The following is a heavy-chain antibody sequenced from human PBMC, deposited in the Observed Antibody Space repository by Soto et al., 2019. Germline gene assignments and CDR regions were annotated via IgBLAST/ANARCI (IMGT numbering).Heavy chain of an antibody. Sequence: SETLSLTCAVYGGSFSGYYWSWIRQPPGKGLEWIGEINHSGSTNYNPSLKSRVTISVDTSKNQFSLKLSSVTAADTAVYYCARCTDYYYGMDVWGQGTTVT. CDR2: INHSGST. CDR1: GGSFSGYY. D-gene: IGHD2-8*02. V-gene: IGHV4-34*01. J-gene: IGHJ6*02. CDR3: ARCTDYYYGMDV.